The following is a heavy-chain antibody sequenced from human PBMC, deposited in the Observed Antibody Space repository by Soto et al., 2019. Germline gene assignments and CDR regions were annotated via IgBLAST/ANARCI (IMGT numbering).Heavy chain of an antibody. J-gene: IGHJ6*02. CDR1: GFTFSSYA. Sequence: QVQLVESGGGVDQPGRSLRLSCAASGFTFSSYAMHWVRQAPGKGLEWVAVISYDGSNKYYADSVKGRFTISRDNSKNTLYLQMNSLSADDTAVYYCASTLDVWGQGTTVTVSS. V-gene: IGHV3-30-3*01. CDR2: ISYDGSNK. CDR3: ASTLDV.